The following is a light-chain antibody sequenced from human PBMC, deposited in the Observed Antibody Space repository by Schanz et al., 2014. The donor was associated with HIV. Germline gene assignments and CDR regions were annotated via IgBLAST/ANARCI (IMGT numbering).Light chain of an antibody. CDR1: SSDVGGYNY. CDR3: CSLAASLTGV. J-gene: IGLJ1*01. Sequence: QSALTQPASVSGSPGQSITISCTGTSSDVGGYNYVSWYQQHPGKAPKLMIYDVSNRPSGVSNRFSGSKSGNTASLTISGLQAEDEADYFCCSLAASLTGVFGTGTKLTVL. V-gene: IGLV2-14*01. CDR2: DVS.